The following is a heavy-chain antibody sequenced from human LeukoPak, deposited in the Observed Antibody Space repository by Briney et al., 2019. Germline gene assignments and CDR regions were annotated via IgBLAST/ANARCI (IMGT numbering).Heavy chain of an antibody. CDR2: IYYSGST. D-gene: IGHD5-18*01. V-gene: IGHV4-59*08. CDR1: GGSISSYY. CDR3: ARRYSFYGDFDY. Sequence: SETLSLTCTVSGGSISSYYWSWIRQPPGKGLEWIGYIYYSGSTNYNPSLKSRVTISVDTSKNQFSLKLSSVTAADTAVYYCARRYSFYGDFDYWGQGTLVTVSS. J-gene: IGHJ4*02.